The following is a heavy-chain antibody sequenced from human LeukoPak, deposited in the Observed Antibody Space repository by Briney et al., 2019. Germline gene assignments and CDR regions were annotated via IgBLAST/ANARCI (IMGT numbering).Heavy chain of an antibody. CDR2: ISYDGSNK. CDR3: ARVVSGYGLYFYYGMDV. J-gene: IGHJ6*02. D-gene: IGHD5-12*01. Sequence: GGSLRLSCAASGFTFSSYAMSWVRQAPGKGLEWVAVISYDGSNKYYADSVKGRFTISRDNSKNTLYLQMNSLRAEDTAVYYCARVVSGYGLYFYYGMDVWGQGTTVTVSS. V-gene: IGHV3-30-3*01. CDR1: GFTFSSYA.